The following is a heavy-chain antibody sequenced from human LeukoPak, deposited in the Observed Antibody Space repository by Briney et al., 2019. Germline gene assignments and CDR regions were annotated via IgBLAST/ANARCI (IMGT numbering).Heavy chain of an antibody. CDR2: IYYSGST. D-gene: IGHD5-18*01. CDR3: ARGYGSVIQLWVLDY. J-gene: IGHJ4*02. V-gene: IGHV4-59*01. CDR1: GGSISSYY. Sequence: KPSETLAPTCTVSGGSISSYYWSWIRQPPGKGLEWVGYIYYSGSTNYNPSLKSRVTISVDTSKNQFSLKLSSVTAADTAVYYCARGYGSVIQLWVLDYWGQGTLVTVSS.